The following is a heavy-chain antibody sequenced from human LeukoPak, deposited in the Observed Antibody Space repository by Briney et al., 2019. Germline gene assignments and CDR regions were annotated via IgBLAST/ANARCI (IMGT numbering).Heavy chain of an antibody. CDR3: AMSGWYEVSRYIDY. CDR1: GYTFTSYY. D-gene: IGHD6-19*01. V-gene: IGHV1-46*03. J-gene: IGHJ4*02. CDR2: INPSGGST. Sequence: ASVKVSCKASGYTFTSYYMHWVRQAPGQGLERMGIINPSGGSTSYAQKFQGRVTMTRDTSTSTVYMELRSLRSEDTAVSYCAMSGWYEVSRYIDYWGQRTLVTVSS.